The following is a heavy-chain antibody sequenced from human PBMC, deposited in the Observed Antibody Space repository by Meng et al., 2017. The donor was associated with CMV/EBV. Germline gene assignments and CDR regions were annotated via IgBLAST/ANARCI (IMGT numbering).Heavy chain of an antibody. CDR2: MNPSSGDT. CDR3: ARGRIFDH. Sequence: SGRVSCKASGYAFINYDINWMRQAAGQGLEWMGWMNPSSGDTGYAPNFQDRVSISRDTSTGTAFMDLSSLRSDDTAVYYCARGRIFDHWGQGTLVTVSS. CDR1: GYAFINYD. V-gene: IGHV1-8*03. D-gene: IGHD1-14*01. J-gene: IGHJ4*02.